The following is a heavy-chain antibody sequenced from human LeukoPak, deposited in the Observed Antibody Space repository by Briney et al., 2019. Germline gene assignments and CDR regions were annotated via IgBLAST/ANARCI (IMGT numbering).Heavy chain of an antibody. CDR1: GFTFSSYD. CDR2: ISSSGSTI. D-gene: IGHD4-17*01. V-gene: IGHV3-48*03. J-gene: IGHJ4*02. Sequence: PGGSLRLSCAASGFTFSSYDMNWVRQAPGKGLEWVSFISSSGSTIDYADSVKGRFTISRDNAKNSLYLQMNSLRAEDTAVYYCARDPSPILRRNYFDYWAREPWSPSPQ. CDR3: ARDPSPILRRNYFDY.